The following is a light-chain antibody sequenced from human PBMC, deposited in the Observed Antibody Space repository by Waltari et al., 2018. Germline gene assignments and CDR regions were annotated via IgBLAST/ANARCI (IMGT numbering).Light chain of an antibody. CDR2: EGT. V-gene: IGLV2-23*01. Sequence: QSAQTQPASVSGSPGQSITISCTGTSSDVGSYNLVSWYQHYPGKAPKLMIYEGTKRPSWVSNRFSGSKSGNTASLTISGLQAEDEADYHCCSYAHSSRVVFGGGTKVTVL. J-gene: IGLJ2*01. CDR1: SSDVGSYNL. CDR3: CSYAHSSRVV.